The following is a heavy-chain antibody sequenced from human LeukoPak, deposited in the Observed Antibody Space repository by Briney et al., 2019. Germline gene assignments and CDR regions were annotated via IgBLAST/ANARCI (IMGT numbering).Heavy chain of an antibody. CDR2: IYYSGST. CDR3: ARGTTTYYDILTGYYRGYFDY. CDR1: GGSISSYY. V-gene: IGHV4-59*01. Sequence: PSETLSLTCTVSGGSISSYYWSWIRQPPGKGLEWIGYIYYSGSTNYNPSLKSRVTISVDTSKNQFSLKLSSVTAADTAVYYCARGTTTYYDILTGYYRGYFDYWGQGTLVTVSS. D-gene: IGHD3-9*01. J-gene: IGHJ4*02.